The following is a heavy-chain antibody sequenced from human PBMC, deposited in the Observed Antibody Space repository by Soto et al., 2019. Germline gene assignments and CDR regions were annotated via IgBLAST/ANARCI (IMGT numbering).Heavy chain of an antibody. J-gene: IGHJ6*01. D-gene: IGHD6-13*01. CDR3: AKGRHSSSWTVISYFDNGMED. CDR2: ISNDGNKK. Sequence: QVQVVESGGGVVQPGRSLRLCCAGSGFTFSRYGMHWIRQAPGKGLEWVALISNDGNKKYYEDSVKGRFTISRDNSKNKLNLQMNSLVPEDAGVYNWAKGRHSSSWTVISYFDNGMEDWGQRTAVTVSS. V-gene: IGHV3-30*18. CDR1: GFTFSRYG.